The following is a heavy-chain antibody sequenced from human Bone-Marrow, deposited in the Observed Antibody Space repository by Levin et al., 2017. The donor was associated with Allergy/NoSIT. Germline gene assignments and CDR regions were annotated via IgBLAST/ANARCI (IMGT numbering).Heavy chain of an antibody. CDR1: GFSFNSAW. V-gene: IGHV3-15*01. CDR2: VKGEVEGGTT. CDR3: TSGLGKTDTDY. J-gene: IGHJ4*02. Sequence: GGSLRLSCAASGFSFNSAWLHWVRQAPGKGLEWVARVKGEVEGGTTDYAAPVKGRFTISRDDSKNTLYLQMNSLRSDDTAVYYCTSGLGKTDTDYWGQGTLVTVSS. D-gene: IGHD1/OR15-1a*01.